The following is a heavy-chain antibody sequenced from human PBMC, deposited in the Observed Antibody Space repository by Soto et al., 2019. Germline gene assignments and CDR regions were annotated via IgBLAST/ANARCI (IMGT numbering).Heavy chain of an antibody. CDR2: IRGSTYGSTT. CDR1: GFTLEDHA. CDR3: ARDGEFYGVDV. Sequence: GGSLRLSCTFSGFTLEDHALTWVRQAPGKGRQWLGYIRGSTYGSTTEYDPSVRGRILISRDDSKSIGYLQMNSLKSEDTSVYYCARDGEFYGVDVWGQGTPVTVSS. D-gene: IGHD3-10*01. V-gene: IGHV3-49*04. J-gene: IGHJ6*02.